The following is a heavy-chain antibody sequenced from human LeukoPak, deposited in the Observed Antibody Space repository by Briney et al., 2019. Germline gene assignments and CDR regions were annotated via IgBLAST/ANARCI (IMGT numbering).Heavy chain of an antibody. V-gene: IGHV3-7*01. CDR3: VRDTENIGYDAFEF. CDR1: GFTFSSYC. J-gene: IGHJ5*01. Sequence: GGSLRLSCAASGFTFSSYCMTWVRQAPGKGLEWVAEIIQDGGMKYHADSVKGRFTISRDNAKSTLYLQMRSLRAEDTAVYYCVRDTENIGYDAFEFWGHGTLVTVSS. CDR2: IIQDGGMK. D-gene: IGHD2/OR15-2a*01.